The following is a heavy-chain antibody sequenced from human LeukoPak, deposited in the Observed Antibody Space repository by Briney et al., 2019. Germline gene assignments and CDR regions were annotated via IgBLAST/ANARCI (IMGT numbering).Heavy chain of an antibody. V-gene: IGHV3-21*01. D-gene: IGHD3-22*01. CDR3: ARLRRNSDRSGYYSYYEY. CDR1: GYTFISYS. J-gene: IGHJ4*02. Sequence: GGSLSRFCAASGYTFISYSINWVRQAPGKGLEWVSSISVRSNYIYYADSVRGRFSISRDDARNSLYLQMDSLRGDDTAVYYCARLRRNSDRSGYYSYYEYWGQGTLVTVSS. CDR2: ISVRSNYI.